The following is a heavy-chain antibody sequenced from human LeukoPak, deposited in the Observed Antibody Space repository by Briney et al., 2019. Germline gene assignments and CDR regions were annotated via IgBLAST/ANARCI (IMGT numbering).Heavy chain of an antibody. D-gene: IGHD4/OR15-4a*01. CDR1: GFTVFNYW. CDR3: ARDVDYANPRHDY. V-gene: IGHV3-7*01. J-gene: IGHJ4*02. Sequence: GGSLRLSCAASGFTVFNYWMSWVRQAPGKGLEWVANINLDGSQKYYVDSLKGRFTISRDNAKNSLYLQMNSLRAEDTAVYYCARDVDYANPRHDYWGQGSLVTVSS. CDR2: INLDGSQK.